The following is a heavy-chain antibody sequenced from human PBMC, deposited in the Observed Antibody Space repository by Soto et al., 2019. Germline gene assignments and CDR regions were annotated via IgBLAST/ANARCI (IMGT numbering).Heavy chain of an antibody. D-gene: IGHD3-22*01. V-gene: IGHV1-3*01. Sequence: ASVKVSCKASGYSFTSYSIHWVRQAPGQSLEWMGWTNAANGNTKYSQKFQGRVTITRDTSASTAYMELSSLRSEDTSVYYCGRDSKWDDTSVGLDVWGQGTTVTVSS. CDR1: GYSFTSYS. CDR3: GRDSKWDDTSVGLDV. J-gene: IGHJ6*02. CDR2: TNAANGNT.